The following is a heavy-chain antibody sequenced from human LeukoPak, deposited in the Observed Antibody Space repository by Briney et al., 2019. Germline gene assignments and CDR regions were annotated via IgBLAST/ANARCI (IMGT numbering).Heavy chain of an antibody. CDR2: IYYSGST. D-gene: IGHD3-22*01. V-gene: IGHV4-39*01. J-gene: IGHJ4*02. CDR1: GGSISSGGYY. CDR3: ARRYYDSSGNYHTFDY. Sequence: SETLSLTCTVSGGSISSGGYYWSWIRQHPGKGLEWIGSIYYSGSTYYNPSLKSRITISVDTSKNQFSLKLSSVTAADTAVYYCARRYYDSSGNYHTFDYWGQGTLVTVSS.